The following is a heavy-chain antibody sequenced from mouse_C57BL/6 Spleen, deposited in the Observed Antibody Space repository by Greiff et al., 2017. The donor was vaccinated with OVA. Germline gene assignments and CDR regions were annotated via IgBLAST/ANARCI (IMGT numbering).Heavy chain of an antibody. CDR2: IDPENGDT. J-gene: IGHJ2*01. V-gene: IGHV14-4*01. D-gene: IGHD4-1*01. CDR1: GFNIKDDY. Sequence: VQLQQSGAELVRPGASVKLSCTASGFNIKDDYMHWVKQRPEQGLEWIGWIDPENGDTEYASKFQGQATIPADPSSNTAYLQLSSLTSEDTAVYYCTTNWDVDYWGQGTTLTVSS. CDR3: TTNWDVDY.